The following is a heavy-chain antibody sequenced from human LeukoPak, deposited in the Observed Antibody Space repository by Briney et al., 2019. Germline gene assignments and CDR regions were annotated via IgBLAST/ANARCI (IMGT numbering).Heavy chain of an antibody. V-gene: IGHV3-23*01. D-gene: IGHD1-26*01. CDR2: ISGSGGST. Sequence: GGSLRLSCAASGFTFSSCAMSWVRQAPGKGLEWVSAISGSGGSTYYADSVKGRFTISRDNSKNTLYLQMNSLRAEDTAVYYCAKSGVGATLPHAFDIWGQGTMVTVSS. J-gene: IGHJ3*02. CDR1: GFTFSSCA. CDR3: AKSGVGATLPHAFDI.